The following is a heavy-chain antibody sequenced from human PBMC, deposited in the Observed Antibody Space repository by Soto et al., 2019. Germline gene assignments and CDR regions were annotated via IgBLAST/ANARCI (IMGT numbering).Heavy chain of an antibody. V-gene: IGHV3-20*04. D-gene: IGHD3-10*01. J-gene: IGHJ4*02. CDR3: ARDRAGYSYGSGSYNY. Sequence: EVPLVESGGGVVRPGGSLRLSCAASGFTFDDYGMSWVRQAPGKGLEWVSGINWNGGRTGYADSVKGRFTISRDNATNSLYLQMNSLRADDTALYYCARDRAGYSYGSGSYNYWGQGTLVTVSS. CDR2: INWNGGRT. CDR1: GFTFDDYG.